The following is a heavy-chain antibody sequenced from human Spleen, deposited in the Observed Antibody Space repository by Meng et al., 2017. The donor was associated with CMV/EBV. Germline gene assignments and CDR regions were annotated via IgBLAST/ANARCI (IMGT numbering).Heavy chain of an antibody. J-gene: IGHJ4*02. CDR3: AGKLGYCSSTSCYPDTPLFDY. V-gene: IGHV1-18*01. CDR2: ISAYNGNT. CDR1: GYTFTSYG. D-gene: IGHD2-2*01. Sequence: ASVKVSCKASGYTFTSYGISWVRQAPGQGLEWMGWISAYNGNTNYAQKLQGRVTMTTDTSTSTAYMELRSLRSDDTAVYYCAGKLGYCSSTSCYPDTPLFDYWGQGALVTVSS.